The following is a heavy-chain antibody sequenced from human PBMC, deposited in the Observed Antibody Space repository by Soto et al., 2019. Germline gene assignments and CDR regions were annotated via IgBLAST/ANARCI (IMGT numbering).Heavy chain of an antibody. Sequence: EVQLVASGGGLVQPGGSLRLSCAASGFTFSSYDMHWVLQATGKGLEWVSAIGTAGDTYYPGSVKGRFTISRENAKNSLYLKMNSLRAEDPAVYYCARGRDNIEYWGQRTLVTVS. CDR1: GFTFSSYD. CDR3: ARGRDNIEY. CDR2: IGTAGDT. J-gene: IGHJ4*02. V-gene: IGHV3-13*01.